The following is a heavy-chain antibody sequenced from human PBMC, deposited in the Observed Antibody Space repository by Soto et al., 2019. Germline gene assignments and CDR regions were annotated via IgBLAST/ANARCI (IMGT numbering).Heavy chain of an antibody. CDR1: GFTFSSYA. CDR2: INGNDGST. D-gene: IGHD3-3*01. CDR3: AKAGMIFGVVMNNWFDP. J-gene: IGHJ5*02. Sequence: EVQLLESGGGLVQPGGSLRLSCAASGFTFSSYAMSWFRQAPAKGLEWVSTINGNDGSTYYADSVKCRFTIARDKSKKSLDLQMNSLRVEDTAVYYCAKAGMIFGVVMNNWFDPWGQGTMVTVSS. V-gene: IGHV3-23*01.